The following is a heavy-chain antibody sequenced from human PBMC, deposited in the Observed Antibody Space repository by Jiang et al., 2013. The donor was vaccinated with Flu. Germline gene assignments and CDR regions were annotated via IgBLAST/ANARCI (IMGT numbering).Heavy chain of an antibody. Sequence: GAEVKKPGSSVKVSCKASGGTFSSYAISWVRQAPGQGLEWMGGIIPIFGTANYAQKFQGRVTITADKSTSTAYMELSSLRSEDTAVYYCARNADYYGSGSYYSYSTLYYYGMDV. V-gene: IGHV1-69*06. CDR2: IIPIFGTA. CDR1: GGTFSSYA. CDR3: ARNADYYGSGSYYSYSTLYYYGMDV. J-gene: IGHJ6*01. D-gene: IGHD3-10*01.